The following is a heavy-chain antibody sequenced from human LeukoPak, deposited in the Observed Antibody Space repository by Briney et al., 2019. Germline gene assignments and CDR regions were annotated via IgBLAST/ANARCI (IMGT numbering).Heavy chain of an antibody. Sequence: GGSLRLSCAASGFTFSSYGMSWVRQAPGKGLEWVSAIGGRDGSTYYADSVKGRFTISRDNSKNTLYVQMNSLRAEDTAVYYRAKGHYYGSGSLDYWGQGTLVTVSS. V-gene: IGHV3-23*01. D-gene: IGHD3-10*01. CDR3: AKGHYYGSGSLDY. J-gene: IGHJ4*02. CDR1: GFTFSSYG. CDR2: IGGRDGST.